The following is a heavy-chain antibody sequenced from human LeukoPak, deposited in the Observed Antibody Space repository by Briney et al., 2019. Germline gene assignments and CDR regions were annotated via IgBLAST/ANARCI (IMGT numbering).Heavy chain of an antibody. CDR3: ARRTIFGVVALFDY. CDR2: IYHSGST. J-gene: IGHJ4*02. V-gene: IGHV4-59*01. CDR1: GGSISSYY. Sequence: PSETLSLTCTVSGGSISSYYWNWIRQPPGKGLEWIGYIYHSGSTNYNPSLKSRVTMSGDTSKNQFSLRLSSVTAADTAVYYCARRTIFGVVALFDYWGQGTLVTVSS. D-gene: IGHD3-3*01.